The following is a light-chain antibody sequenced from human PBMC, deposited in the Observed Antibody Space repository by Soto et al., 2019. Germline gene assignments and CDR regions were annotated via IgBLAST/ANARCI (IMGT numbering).Light chain of an antibody. V-gene: IGKV3-15*01. CDR2: GAS. Sequence: ETVMTQSPATLSVSPGERVTLSCRASESINSNLAWYQQRPGQAPRVLIYGASTRATGIPARFSGSGSGTEFTLTINSLQSEDFAIYYCLQSNNWPYTFGQGTILEI. J-gene: IGKJ2*01. CDR3: LQSNNWPYT. CDR1: ESINSN.